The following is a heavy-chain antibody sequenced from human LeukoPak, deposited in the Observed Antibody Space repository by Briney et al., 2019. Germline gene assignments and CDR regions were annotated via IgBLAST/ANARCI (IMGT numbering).Heavy chain of an antibody. D-gene: IGHD3-3*01. Sequence: SVKVSCKASGGTFSSYAISWVRQAPGQGLEWMGGIIPIFGTANYAQKFQGRVTTTTDESTSTAYMELSSLRSEDTAVYYCARVHDFWSGSPYYYMDVWGKGTTVTVSS. CDR1: GGTFSSYA. J-gene: IGHJ6*03. V-gene: IGHV1-69*05. CDR2: IIPIFGTA. CDR3: ARVHDFWSGSPYYYMDV.